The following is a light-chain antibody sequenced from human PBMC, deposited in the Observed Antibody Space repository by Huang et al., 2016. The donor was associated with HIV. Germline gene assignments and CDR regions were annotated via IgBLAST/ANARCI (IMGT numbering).Light chain of an antibody. J-gene: IGKJ2*01. V-gene: IGKV3-11*01. CDR1: QGVSSY. Sequence: EIVLTQSPGTLSLSAGERATLSCRASQGVSSYLAWYQQKPGQAPRLLIYDASNRATGIPARFSGSGSGTDFTLTISSLEPEDFAVYYCQQRSNWPYTFGQGTKLEIK. CDR3: QQRSNWPYT. CDR2: DAS.